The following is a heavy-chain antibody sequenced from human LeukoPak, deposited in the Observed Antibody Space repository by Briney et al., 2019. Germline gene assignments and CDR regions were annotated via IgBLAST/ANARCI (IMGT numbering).Heavy chain of an antibody. V-gene: IGHV4-59*08. Sequence: PSETLSLTCTVSGGSISSYYWSWIRQPPGKGLEWNGYIYYSGSTNYNHSLKSPVTISVDTSKNQFSLNLISVTAADTAVYYCARASSYTGHLGWWGQGTLLTVSS. CDR3: ARASSYTGHLGW. CDR2: IYYSGST. CDR1: GGSISSYY. J-gene: IGHJ4*02. D-gene: IGHD2-2*01.